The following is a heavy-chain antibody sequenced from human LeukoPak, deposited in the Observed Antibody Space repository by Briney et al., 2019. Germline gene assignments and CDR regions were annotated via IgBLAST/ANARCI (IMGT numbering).Heavy chain of an antibody. J-gene: IGHJ4*02. CDR3: AREQPAGSTDY. D-gene: IGHD1-14*01. CDR1: GSIFSYYS. V-gene: IGHV3-64*01. Sequence: PGGSRRLSCAASGSIFSYYSMHWVRQAPGKGLEYVSVISPDGRATYYTNSVKGRFTISRDNSKNTVYLQMDSLRDDDTAVYYCAREQPAGSTDYWGQGTLVTVSS. CDR2: ISPDGRAT.